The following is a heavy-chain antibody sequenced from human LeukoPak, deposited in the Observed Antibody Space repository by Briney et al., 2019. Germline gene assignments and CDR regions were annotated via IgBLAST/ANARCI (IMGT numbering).Heavy chain of an antibody. Sequence: PGGSLRLSCAASGFTFSSYGIHWVRQAPGKGLEWVAVVSYDGSKKYYADSVKGRFTISRDSSKNTLFLQMNRLRPEDAAVYYCAKAPVTTCRGAFCYPFDYWGLGTLVTVSS. CDR1: GFTFSSYG. J-gene: IGHJ4*02. D-gene: IGHD2-15*01. CDR3: AKAPVTTCRGAFCYPFDY. V-gene: IGHV3-30*04. CDR2: VSYDGSKK.